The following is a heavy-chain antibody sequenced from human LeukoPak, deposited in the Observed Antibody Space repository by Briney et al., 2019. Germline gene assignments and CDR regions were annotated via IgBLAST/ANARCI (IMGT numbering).Heavy chain of an antibody. CDR1: GFTFSSYS. V-gene: IGHV3-21*01. CDR3: ARDSLTMIVGRQKRGLDY. J-gene: IGHJ4*02. Sequence: GGSLRLSCAASGFTFSSYSMNWVRQAPGEGLEWVSSISSSSSYIYYADSVKGRFTISRDNAKNSLYLQMNSLRAEDTAVYYCARDSLTMIVGRQKRGLDYWGQGTLVTVSS. D-gene: IGHD3-22*01. CDR2: ISSSSSYI.